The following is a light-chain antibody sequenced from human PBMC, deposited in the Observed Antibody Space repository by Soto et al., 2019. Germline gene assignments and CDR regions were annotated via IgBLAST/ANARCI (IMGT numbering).Light chain of an antibody. CDR1: QDIANF. CDR3: QKYNSPPRT. Sequence: DIQMTQSPSSLSASVGDRVSITCRASQDIANFLAWYQQKPGKVPTLLIYAASILQSGVPSRFSGTASGTDFTLTISSLQPEDVATYYGQKYNSPPRTFGQGTKVEI. J-gene: IGKJ1*01. CDR2: AAS. V-gene: IGKV1-27*01.